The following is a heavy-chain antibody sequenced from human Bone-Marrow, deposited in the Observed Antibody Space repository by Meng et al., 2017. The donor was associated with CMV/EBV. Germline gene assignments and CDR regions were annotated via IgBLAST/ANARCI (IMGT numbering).Heavy chain of an antibody. CDR2: IDSSGANT. CDR3: ARDDIAAAGMGYYYYYGMDV. V-gene: IGHV3-11*06. Sequence: SLKISCEASGFTFSDYSMSWVRQAPGKGLEWAAYIDSSGANTNYTDSVKGRFTISRDNAKNSLYLQMNSLRAEDTAVYYCARDDIAAAGMGYYYYYGMDVWGQGTTVAVSS. D-gene: IGHD6-13*01. J-gene: IGHJ6*02. CDR1: GFTFSDYS.